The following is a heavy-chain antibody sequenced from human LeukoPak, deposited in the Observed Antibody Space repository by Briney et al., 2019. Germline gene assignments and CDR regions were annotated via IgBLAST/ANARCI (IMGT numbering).Heavy chain of an antibody. J-gene: IGHJ4*02. CDR1: GGTFSSYA. Sequence: PSAKVSCKASGGTFSSYAISWVRQAPGQGLEWMGGIIPIFGTANYAQKFQGRVTITADESTSTAYMELSSLRSEDTAVYYCARAGVAARLTPFDYWGQGTLVTVSS. CDR3: ARAGVAARLTPFDY. V-gene: IGHV1-69*13. CDR2: IIPIFGTA. D-gene: IGHD6-6*01.